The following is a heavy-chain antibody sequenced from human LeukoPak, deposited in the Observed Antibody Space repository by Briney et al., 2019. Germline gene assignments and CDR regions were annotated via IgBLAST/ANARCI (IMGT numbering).Heavy chain of an antibody. J-gene: IGHJ4*02. CDR3: ARYSSSWYDYFDY. CDR1: GGSFSGYY. V-gene: IGHV4-34*01. D-gene: IGHD6-13*01. Sequence: LEALSLTCAVYGGSFSGYYWSWIRQPPGKGLEWIGEINHSGSTNYNPSLKSRVTISVDTSKNQFSLKLSSVTAADTAVYYCARYSSSWYDYFDYWGQGTLVTVSS. CDR2: INHSGST.